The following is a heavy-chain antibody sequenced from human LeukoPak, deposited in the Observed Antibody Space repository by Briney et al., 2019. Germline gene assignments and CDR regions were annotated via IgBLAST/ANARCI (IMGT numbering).Heavy chain of an antibody. CDR1: GGSISSGGYY. V-gene: IGHV4-30-2*01. D-gene: IGHD3-3*01. J-gene: IGHJ6*03. CDR2: IYHSGST. Sequence: SETLSLTCTVSGGSISSGGYYWSWIRQPPGKGLEWIGYIYHSGSTYYNPSLKSRVTISVDRSKNQFSLKLSSVTAADTAVYYCSSWSGYPYYYMDVWGKGTTVTVSS. CDR3: SSWSGYPYYYMDV.